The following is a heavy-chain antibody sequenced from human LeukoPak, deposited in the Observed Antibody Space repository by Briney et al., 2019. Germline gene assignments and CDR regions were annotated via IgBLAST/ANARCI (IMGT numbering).Heavy chain of an antibody. CDR1: GYTFTSYG. V-gene: IGHV1-8*02. CDR3: ARGFPHSYGMDV. Sequence: ASVKVSCKASGYTFTSYGINWVRQATGQGLEWMGWMNPNSGNTGYAQKFQGRVTMTRNTSISTAYMELSSLRSEDTAVYYCARGFPHSYGMDVWGQGTTVTVSS. CDR2: MNPNSGNT. J-gene: IGHJ6*02.